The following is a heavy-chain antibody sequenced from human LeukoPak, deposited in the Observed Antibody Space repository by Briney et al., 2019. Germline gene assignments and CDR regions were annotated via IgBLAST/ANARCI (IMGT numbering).Heavy chain of an antibody. J-gene: IGHJ4*02. CDR3: ARGYGDYVY. CDR1: GGSISSYY. CDR2: IYYSGST. V-gene: IGHV4-59*01. Sequence: SETLSLTCTVSGGSISSYYLSWIRQPPGEGLEWIGYIYYSGSTNYNPSLKSRVTISVDTSKNQFSLKLSSVTAADTAVYNCARGYGDYVYWGQGSLVTVSS. D-gene: IGHD4-17*01.